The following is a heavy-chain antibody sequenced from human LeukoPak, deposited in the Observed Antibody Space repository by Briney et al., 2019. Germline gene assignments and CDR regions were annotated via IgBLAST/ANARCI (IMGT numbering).Heavy chain of an antibody. CDR2: INPNSGGT. J-gene: IGHJ3*02. D-gene: IGHD3-22*01. CDR1: GYTFTGYY. V-gene: IGHV1-2*02. CDR3: ARVGYYDSSGYFSAFDI. Sequence: ASVKVSCKASGYTFTGYYMHWVRQAPGQGLEWMGWINPNSGGTNYAQKFQGRVTMTRDTSISTAYMELSRLRSDDTTVYYCARVGYYDSSGYFSAFDIWGQGTMVTVSS.